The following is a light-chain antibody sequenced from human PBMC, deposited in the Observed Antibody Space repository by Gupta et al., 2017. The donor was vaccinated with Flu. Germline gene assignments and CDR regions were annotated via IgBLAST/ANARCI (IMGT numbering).Light chain of an antibody. J-gene: IGLJ2*01. Sequence: QSALTQPRSVSGSPGQSVAISCTGTSNDVGAYDYVSWYQQHPGQAPILRIYDVNKRPSGVPYRFAGSKSATTASITISGLEAEDESYYYSNSYGASRFFGGGTRLTGL. CDR1: SNDVGAYDY. V-gene: IGLV2-11*01. CDR2: DVN. CDR3: NSYGASRF.